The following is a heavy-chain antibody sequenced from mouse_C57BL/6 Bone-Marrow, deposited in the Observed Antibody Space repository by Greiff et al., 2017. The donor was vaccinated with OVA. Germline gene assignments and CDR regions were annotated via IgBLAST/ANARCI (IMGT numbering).Heavy chain of an antibody. CDR1: GYTFTDHT. Sequence: VKLMESDAELVKPGASVKISCKVSGYTFTDHTIHWMKQRPEQGLEWIGYIYPRDGSTKYNEKFKGKATLTADKSSSTAYMQLNSLTSEDSAVYFCANYGSSPYWYFDVWGTGTTVTVSS. CDR2: IYPRDGST. J-gene: IGHJ1*03. CDR3: ANYGSSPYWYFDV. V-gene: IGHV1-78*01. D-gene: IGHD1-1*01.